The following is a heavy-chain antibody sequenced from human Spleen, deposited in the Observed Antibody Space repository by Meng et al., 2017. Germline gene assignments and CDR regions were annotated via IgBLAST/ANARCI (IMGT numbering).Heavy chain of an antibody. CDR2: IYYSGNT. Sequence: QLQLQESGPGLVKPSETPSLTCAISGGSISITSSYWGWIRQPPGKGLEWIGSIYYSGNTHYNPPLKSRVTISVDTSKNQFSLGLSSVTAADTAVYFCARHKGHSYGYLYFDYWGQGALVTVSS. CDR1: GGSISITSSY. D-gene: IGHD5-18*01. CDR3: ARHKGHSYGYLYFDY. J-gene: IGHJ4*02. V-gene: IGHV4-39*01.